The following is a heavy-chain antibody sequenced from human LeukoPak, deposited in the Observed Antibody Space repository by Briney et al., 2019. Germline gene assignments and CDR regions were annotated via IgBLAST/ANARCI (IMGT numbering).Heavy chain of an antibody. CDR3: AGDWDHGTFDI. D-gene: IGHD4/OR15-4a*01. CDR2: IIPILGIA. CDR1: GGTFSSYA. Sequence: SVKVSCKASGGTFSSYAISWVRQSPGQGLEWMGRIIPILGIANYAQKFQGRVTITADKSTSTAYMELSSLRSEDTAVYYCAGDWDHGTFDIWGQGTMVTVSS. V-gene: IGHV1-69*04. J-gene: IGHJ3*02.